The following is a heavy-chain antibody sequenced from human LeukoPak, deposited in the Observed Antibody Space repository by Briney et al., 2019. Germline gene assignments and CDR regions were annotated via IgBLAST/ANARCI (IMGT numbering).Heavy chain of an antibody. CDR2: FYPCDSDI. V-gene: IGHV5-51*01. CDR1: GYSFTGYW. D-gene: IGHD2-21*02. CDR3: TRYFRGDANAFYI. J-gene: IGHJ3*02. Sequence: PGESLKISCNGSGYSFTGYWIGGVRQLPGKGQGWMGIFYPCDSDIRSSTSLQGQVAISADKAIRTAYLQWSSLKASDPAMYYCTRYFRGDANAFYIWGQGTMWTVSS.